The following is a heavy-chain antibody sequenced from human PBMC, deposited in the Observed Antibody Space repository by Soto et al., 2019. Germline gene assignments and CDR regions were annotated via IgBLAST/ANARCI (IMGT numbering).Heavy chain of an antibody. J-gene: IGHJ3*02. Sequence: SETLSLTCTVSGGSISSSSYYWGWIRQPPGKGLEWIGSIYYSGSTYYNPSLKSRVTISVDTSKNQFSLKLSSVTAADTAVYYCARQVGATHFDIWRQGTMVTVSS. CDR3: ARQVGATHFDI. CDR1: GGSISSSSYY. D-gene: IGHD1-26*01. V-gene: IGHV4-39*01. CDR2: IYYSGST.